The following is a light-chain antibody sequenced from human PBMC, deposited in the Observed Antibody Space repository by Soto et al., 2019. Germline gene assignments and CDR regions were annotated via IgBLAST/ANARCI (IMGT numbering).Light chain of an antibody. J-gene: IGKJ4*01. Sequence: EIVLTQSPATLSLSPGERATLSCRASQSVSSYLAWYQQKPGQAPRLLIYDASNRATGIPARFSGSGSGTEFTLTISSLEPEDFAVYYCQQRSNWPRLTFGGGTKVDI. CDR3: QQRSNWPRLT. V-gene: IGKV3-11*01. CDR2: DAS. CDR1: QSVSSY.